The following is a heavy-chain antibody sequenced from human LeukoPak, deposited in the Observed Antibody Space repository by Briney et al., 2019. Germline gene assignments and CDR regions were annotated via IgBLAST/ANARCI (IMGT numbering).Heavy chain of an antibody. V-gene: IGHV3-66*01. Sequence: GGSLRLSCAASGFTVSSNYMSWVRQAPGKGLEWVSVIYSGGSTYYADSVKGRFTISRDNSKNTLYLQMNSLRAEDTAVYYCAKDSPTISMGSPVWGQGTLVTVSS. CDR3: AKDSPTISMGSPV. D-gene: IGHD3-3*01. CDR2: IYSGGST. CDR1: GFTVSSNY. J-gene: IGHJ4*02.